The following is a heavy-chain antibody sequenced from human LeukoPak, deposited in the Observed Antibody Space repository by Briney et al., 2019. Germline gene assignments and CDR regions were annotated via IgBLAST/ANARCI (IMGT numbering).Heavy chain of an antibody. J-gene: IGHJ6*03. CDR3: ARVNDCSSTSCYTGDYYYYMDV. CDR2: IYYSGST. CDR1: GGSISSGDYY. Sequence: SETLSLTCTVSGGSISSGDYYWSWIRQPPGKGLEWIGYIYYSGSTHYNPSLKSRVTISVDTSKNQFSLKLSSVTAADTAVYYCARVNDCSSTSCYTGDYYYYMDVWGKGTTVTVSS. V-gene: IGHV4-30-4*08. D-gene: IGHD2-2*02.